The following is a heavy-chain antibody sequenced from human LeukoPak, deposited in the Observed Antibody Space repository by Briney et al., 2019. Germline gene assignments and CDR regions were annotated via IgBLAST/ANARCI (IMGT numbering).Heavy chain of an antibody. J-gene: IGHJ4*02. D-gene: IGHD5-24*01. CDR3: AKEDGYGAKNY. Sequence: GGSLRLSCAASEFTFSNYWMSWVRQAPGKGLEWVSAISGSGGRTYYADSVKGRLTISRDNSKNTLYLQMNSLRAEDTAVYYCAKEDGYGAKNYWGQGTLVTVSS. CDR1: EFTFSNYW. CDR2: ISGSGGRT. V-gene: IGHV3-23*01.